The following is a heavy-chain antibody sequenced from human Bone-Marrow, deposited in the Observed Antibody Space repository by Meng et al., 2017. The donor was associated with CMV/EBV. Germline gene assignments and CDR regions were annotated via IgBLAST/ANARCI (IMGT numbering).Heavy chain of an antibody. CDR1: GGSISSSSYN. D-gene: IGHD3-3*01. CDR2: IYYSGST. J-gene: IGHJ5*02. V-gene: IGHV4-39*07. CDR3: ARDRSGYYDSGLGWFDP. Sequence: QLQLQESRPVLVHPSEILSPTCTVSGGSISSSSYNWGWIRQPPGKGLEWIGSIYYSGSTYYNPSLKSRVTISVDTSKNQFSLKLSSVTAADTAVYYCARDRSGYYDSGLGWFDPWGQGTLVTVSS.